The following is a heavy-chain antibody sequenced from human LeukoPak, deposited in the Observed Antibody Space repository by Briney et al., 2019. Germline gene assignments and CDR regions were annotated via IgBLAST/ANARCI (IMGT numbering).Heavy chain of an antibody. CDR1: GFTFSSYA. CDR2: ISGSGGST. V-gene: IGHV3-23*01. Sequence: GGSLRLSCAASGFTFSSYAMSWVRQALGKGLEWVSAISGSGGSTYYADSVKGRFTISRDNSKNTLYLQMNSLRAEDTAVYYCAKDTGGIAVAGTRFDYWGQGTLVTVSS. D-gene: IGHD6-19*01. CDR3: AKDTGGIAVAGTRFDY. J-gene: IGHJ4*02.